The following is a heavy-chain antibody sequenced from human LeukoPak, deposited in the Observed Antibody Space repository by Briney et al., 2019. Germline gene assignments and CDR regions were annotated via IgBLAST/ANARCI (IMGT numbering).Heavy chain of an antibody. J-gene: IGHJ5*02. CDR3: ARGQGGELLWFGELPHRNWFDP. CDR1: GYTFTGYY. V-gene: IGHV1-2*02. Sequence: ASVKVSCKASGYTFTGYYMHWVRQAPGQGLEWMGWINPNSGGTNYAQKFQGRVTMTRDTSISTAYMELSRLRSDDTAVYYCARGQGGELLWFGELPHRNWFDPWGQGTLVTVSS. D-gene: IGHD3-10*01. CDR2: INPNSGGT.